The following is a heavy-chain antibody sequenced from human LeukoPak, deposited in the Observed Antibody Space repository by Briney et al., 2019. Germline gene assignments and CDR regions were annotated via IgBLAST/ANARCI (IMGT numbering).Heavy chain of an antibody. D-gene: IGHD6-25*01. Sequence: GGSLRLSCAVSGLTFRSYWMSWVRQAPGKGLEWVANINQDGSEKYFVDSVKGRFTISRDNSKNTPYLQMNSLRAEDAALYFCAKNSGYSWQYFFDYWGQGTLVTVSS. V-gene: IGHV3-7*03. J-gene: IGHJ4*02. CDR1: GLTFRSYW. CDR2: INQDGSEK. CDR3: AKNSGYSWQYFFDY.